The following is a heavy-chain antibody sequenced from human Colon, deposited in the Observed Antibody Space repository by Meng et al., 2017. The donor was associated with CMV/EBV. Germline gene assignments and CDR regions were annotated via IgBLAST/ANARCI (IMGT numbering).Heavy chain of an antibody. CDR3: AREDIVVVPATVVAYYYYYYGMDV. CDR2: IGLNSGSI. V-gene: IGHV3-9*01. J-gene: IGHJ6*02. Sequence: GGSLRLSCAASGFTFDDYAMHWVRQAPGKGLEWVSGIGLNSGSIGYADSVKGRFTISRDNAKNTLYLQMNSLRAEDTAVYYCAREDIVVVPATVVAYYYYYYGMDVWGQGTTVTVSS. D-gene: IGHD2-2*01. CDR1: GFTFDDYA.